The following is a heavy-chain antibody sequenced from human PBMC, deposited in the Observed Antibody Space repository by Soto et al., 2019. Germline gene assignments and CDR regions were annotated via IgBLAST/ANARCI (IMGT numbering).Heavy chain of an antibody. V-gene: IGHV1-18*04. CDR1: GYTFPSYG. J-gene: IGHJ4*02. CDR3: AGDRSSGWFYFDS. CDR2: ISAYNGNT. D-gene: IGHD6-19*01. Sequence: ASVKVSCKASGYTFPSYGISWVRQAPGQGLEWMGRISAYNGNTNYAQKLQGRVTMTTDTSTSTAYMELRSLRSDDTAVYYCAGDRSSGWFYFDSWGQGTQVTVSS.